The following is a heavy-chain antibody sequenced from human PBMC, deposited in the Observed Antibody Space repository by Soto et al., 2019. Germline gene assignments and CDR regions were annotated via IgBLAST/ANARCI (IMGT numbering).Heavy chain of an antibody. CDR3: ARGDSGWKALNWFDP. J-gene: IGHJ5*02. CDR2: NNNRGDT. D-gene: IGHD6-19*01. Sequence: WTWIRQHPGKGLEWIGTNNNRGDTNYNPSLKSRLTISLDTSQNHFSLRLNAVTAADTATYYCARGDSGWKALNWFDPWGQGIMVTVSS. V-gene: IGHV4-31*02.